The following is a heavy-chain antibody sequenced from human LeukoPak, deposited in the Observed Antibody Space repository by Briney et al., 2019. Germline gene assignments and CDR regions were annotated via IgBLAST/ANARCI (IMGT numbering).Heavy chain of an antibody. CDR2: IKQDGSEQ. Sequence: GGSLRLSCAASGFNFSCLWMSWVRQAPGKGLGLVSNIKQDGSEQYYVDSVKGRFTISRDNAKNSLYLQMNSLRAEDTAVYYCARVAPKRFLGWLSSHAFDIWGQGTMVTVSS. D-gene: IGHD3-3*01. CDR3: ARVAPKRFLGWLSSHAFDI. J-gene: IGHJ3*02. CDR1: GFNFSCLW. V-gene: IGHV3-7*01.